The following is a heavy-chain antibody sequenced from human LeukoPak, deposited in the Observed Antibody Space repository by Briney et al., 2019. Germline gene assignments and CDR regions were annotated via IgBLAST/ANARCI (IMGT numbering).Heavy chain of an antibody. CDR2: MYYSGST. J-gene: IGHJ5*02. CDR3: ARVGRQYYYGSGSYSNWFDP. V-gene: IGHV4-59*04. Sequence: SETLSLTCTVSGGSISTYYWSWIRQPPGKGLEWIGYMYYSGSTYYNPSLKSRVTISVDTSRNQFSLKLSSVTAADTAVYYCARVGRQYYYGSGSYSNWFDPWGQGTLVTVSS. CDR1: GGSISTYY. D-gene: IGHD3-10*01.